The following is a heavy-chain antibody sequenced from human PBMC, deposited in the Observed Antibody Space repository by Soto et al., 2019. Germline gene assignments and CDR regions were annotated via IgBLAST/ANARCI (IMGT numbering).Heavy chain of an antibody. CDR2: ISTTGETT. Sequence: EVQLLESGGGLVQPGGSLRLSCEASGFTFSNQAMSWVRQTPGKGLEWVSGISTTGETTFYIDSVRGRFTISRDNLKSTVHLQRNDLRVDDTSLYYCVKPRGYTGSVAGPPPDSWGQGTLVTVSS. CDR3: VKPRGYTGSVAGPPPDS. V-gene: IGHV3-23*01. CDR1: GFTFSNQA. D-gene: IGHD3-10*01. J-gene: IGHJ5*01.